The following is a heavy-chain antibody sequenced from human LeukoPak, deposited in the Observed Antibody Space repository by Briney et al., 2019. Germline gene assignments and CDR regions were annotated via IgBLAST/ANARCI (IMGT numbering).Heavy chain of an antibody. D-gene: IGHD3/OR15-3a*01. V-gene: IGHV3-30-3*01. CDR1: GFTFSSYA. J-gene: IGHJ4*02. CDR3: AKDWTLNY. CDR2: ESFDGDNK. Sequence: PGRSLRLSCAASGFTFSSYAMHWVRQAPGKGLEWVAVESFDGDNKYYADSVKDRFTISRDNSLNALYLQLNSLRAEDTAVYYCAKDWTLNYWGQGTLVTVSS.